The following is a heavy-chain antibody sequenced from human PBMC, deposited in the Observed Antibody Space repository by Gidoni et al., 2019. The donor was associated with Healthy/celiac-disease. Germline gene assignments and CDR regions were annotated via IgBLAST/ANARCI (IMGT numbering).Heavy chain of an antibody. Sequence: QVQLVQSGAEVKKPGASVKVSCKASGYTFTTYGISWVRQAPGQGLEWMGWISAYNGNTNYAQKLQGRVTMTTDTSTSTAYMELRSLRSDDTAVYYCARSPAGHRSRSRLVDYWGQGTLVTVSS. CDR1: GYTFTTYG. J-gene: IGHJ4*02. V-gene: IGHV1-18*01. D-gene: IGHD6-13*01. CDR3: ARSPAGHRSRSRLVDY. CDR2: ISAYNGNT.